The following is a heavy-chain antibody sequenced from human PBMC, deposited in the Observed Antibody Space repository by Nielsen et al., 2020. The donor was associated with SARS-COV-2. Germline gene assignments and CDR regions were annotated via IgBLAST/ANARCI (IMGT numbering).Heavy chain of an antibody. Sequence: ASVKVSCQASGYTFTSYGISWVRQAPGQGLEWMGWISAYNGNTNYAQKLQGRATMTTDTSTSTAYMELRSLRSDDTAVYYCARDYSPGSGWYSIIDPWYYGMDVWGQGTTVTVAS. V-gene: IGHV1-18*01. J-gene: IGHJ6*02. CDR2: ISAYNGNT. CDR1: GYTFTSYG. D-gene: IGHD6-19*01. CDR3: ARDYSPGSGWYSIIDPWYYGMDV.